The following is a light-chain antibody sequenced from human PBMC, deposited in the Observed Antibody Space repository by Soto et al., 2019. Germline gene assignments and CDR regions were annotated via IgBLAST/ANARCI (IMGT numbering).Light chain of an antibody. CDR3: SSYTDSNSFYV. CDR1: SSDVGGHDY. CDR2: EVS. Sequence: QSALTQPASVSGSPGQSITISCNGTSSDVGGHDYVSWYQQHPGKAPKLTIFEVSNRPSGVSNRFSGSKSGDTASLTISGLQAEDEADYYCSSYTDSNSFYVFGSGTKVTAL. V-gene: IGLV2-14*01. J-gene: IGLJ1*01.